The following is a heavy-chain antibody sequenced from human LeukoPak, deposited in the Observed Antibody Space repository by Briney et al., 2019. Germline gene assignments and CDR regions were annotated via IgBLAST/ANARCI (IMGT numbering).Heavy chain of an antibody. Sequence: GVSLRLSCAASGFTFSDYYMSWVRQAPGKGLEWLSYISSISTYSNYADSVKGRFTIFRDNAKNSLYLQMSSLRAEDTALYFCARQGLGQFYFDHWGQGALVTVSS. CDR3: ARQGLGQFYFDH. V-gene: IGHV3-11*03. CDR1: GFTFSDYY. D-gene: IGHD3/OR15-3a*01. J-gene: IGHJ4*02. CDR2: ISSISTY.